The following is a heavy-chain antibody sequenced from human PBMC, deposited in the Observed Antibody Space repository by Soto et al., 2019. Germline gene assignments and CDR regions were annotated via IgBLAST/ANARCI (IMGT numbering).Heavy chain of an antibody. V-gene: IGHV3-49*05. CDR2: IRSKAYGGTT. CDR1: GFTFGDYA. CDR3: TRGFIAVAGSRIRYYYGMDV. Sequence: KPGGSLRLSCTASGFTFGDYAMSWFRQAPGKGLEWVGFIRSKAYGGTTEYAASVKGRFTISRDDSKSIAYLQMNSLKTEDTAVYYCTRGFIAVAGSRIRYYYGMDVWGQGTTVTVSS. D-gene: IGHD6-19*01. J-gene: IGHJ6*02.